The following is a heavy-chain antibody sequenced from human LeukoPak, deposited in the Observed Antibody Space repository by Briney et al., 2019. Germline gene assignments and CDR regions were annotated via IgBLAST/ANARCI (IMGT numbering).Heavy chain of an antibody. J-gene: IGHJ4*02. CDR2: MNPNSGNT. V-gene: IGHV1-8*01. CDR3: ATSYSRYWSAIDY. D-gene: IGHD6-13*01. CDR1: GYTFTSYD. Sequence: ASVKVSCKASGYTFTSYDINWVRQATGQGLEWMGWMNPNSGNTGYAQKFQGRVTMTRNTSISTAYMELSSLRSEDTAVYYCATSYSRYWSAIDYWGQGTLVTVSS.